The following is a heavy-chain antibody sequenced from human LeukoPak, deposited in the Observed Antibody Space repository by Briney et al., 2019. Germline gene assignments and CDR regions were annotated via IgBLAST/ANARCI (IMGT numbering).Heavy chain of an antibody. D-gene: IGHD6-25*01. CDR1: GFTFSSYS. CDR3: SANFDF. V-gene: IGHV3-48*01. CDR2: ISSSTTTI. Sequence: PGGSLRLSCAASGFTFSSYSMNWVRQAPGKGLEWVSYISSSTTTIYYADSVKGRFTISRDNAKNSLYLQMNSLRAEDTAVYYCSANFDFWGQGTLVTVSS. J-gene: IGHJ4*02.